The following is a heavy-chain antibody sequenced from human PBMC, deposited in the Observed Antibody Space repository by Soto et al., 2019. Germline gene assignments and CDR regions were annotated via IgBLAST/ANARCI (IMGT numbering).Heavy chain of an antibody. J-gene: IGHJ1*01. CDR3: AGLVGRGKFSRLQY. CDR2: ILHSGSV. Sequence: QVLLQESGPGLVKPSGTLSLTCDVSGDSISVNTWWSWVRQTPGKGLEWIGAILHSGSVNYNPSLKSRFTMSIDKSKNQVSLRLSSMTAADTALYYCAGLVGRGKFSRLQYWGQGTLVTVSS. CDR1: GDSISVNTW. D-gene: IGHD6-6*01. V-gene: IGHV4-4*02.